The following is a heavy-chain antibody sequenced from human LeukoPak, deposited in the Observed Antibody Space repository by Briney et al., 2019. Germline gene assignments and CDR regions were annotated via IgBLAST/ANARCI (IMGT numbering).Heavy chain of an antibody. J-gene: IGHJ4*02. D-gene: IGHD7-27*01. Sequence: GGSLRLSCAASGFTFDDYATHWVRQAPGKGLEWVSGISWNSGSIGYADSVKGRFTISRDNAKNSLYLQMNSLRAEDTALYYCAKSQFQYGENVDYWGQGTLVTVSS. V-gene: IGHV3-9*01. CDR1: GFTFDDYA. CDR3: AKSQFQYGENVDY. CDR2: ISWNSGSI.